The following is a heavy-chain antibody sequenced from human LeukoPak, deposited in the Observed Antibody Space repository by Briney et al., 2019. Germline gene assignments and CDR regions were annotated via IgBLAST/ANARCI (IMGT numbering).Heavy chain of an antibody. CDR1: GGTFSSYA. J-gene: IGHJ4*02. CDR3: ARDRCSSTSCYFSY. D-gene: IGHD2-2*01. CDR2: IIPIFGTA. Sequence: GASVKVSCKASGGTFSSYAISWVRQAPGQGLEWMGGIIPIFGTANYAQKFQGRVTITADKSTSTAYMELSSLRSEDTAVYYCARDRCSSTSCYFSYWGQGTLVTVSS. V-gene: IGHV1-69*06.